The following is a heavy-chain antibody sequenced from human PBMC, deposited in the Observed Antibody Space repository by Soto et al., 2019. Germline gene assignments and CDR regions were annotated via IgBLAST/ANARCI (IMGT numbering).Heavy chain of an antibody. CDR3: ARGDTPMITGMDSFDI. CDR2: IKQDGTEK. D-gene: IGHD5-18*01. Sequence: SLILSCAASGFTFSRYWMNWVRQAPGKGLEWVANIKQDGTEKNYVDSVKGRFTISRDNAKNSLYLQMDSLRAEDTAVYFCARGDTPMITGMDSFDIWGQGTLVTVSS. J-gene: IGHJ3*02. V-gene: IGHV3-7*01. CDR1: GFTFSRYW.